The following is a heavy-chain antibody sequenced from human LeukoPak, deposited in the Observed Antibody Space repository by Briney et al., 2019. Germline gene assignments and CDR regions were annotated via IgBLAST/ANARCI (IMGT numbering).Heavy chain of an antibody. J-gene: IGHJ4*02. Sequence: GGSLRLSCAASGFTFSSYGMHWVRQAPGKGLEWVAVISYDGSNKYYADSVKGRFTISRDNSKNTLYLQMNSLRAEDTAVYYCAKEPGATAQFDYWGQGTLVTVSS. CDR3: AKEPGATAQFDY. CDR1: GFTFSSYG. D-gene: IGHD1-26*01. CDR2: ISYDGSNK. V-gene: IGHV3-30*18.